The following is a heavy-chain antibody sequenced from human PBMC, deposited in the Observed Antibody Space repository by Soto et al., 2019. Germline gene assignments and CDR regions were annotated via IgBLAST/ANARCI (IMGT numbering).Heavy chain of an antibody. CDR1: GFTVWTTH. CDR2: ITNEGAT. D-gene: IGHD2-21*02. J-gene: IGHJ6*01. Sequence: EVQLVESGGGLIQPGGSLRLSCAASGFTVWTTHMSWVRQAPGKGLEWVSVITNEGATSYADSVKGRFTISRDNSENKLYLQMSSLRAEHTAVYYCAKEYYYSLDVRGQGPTVTVSS. V-gene: IGHV3-53*01. CDR3: AKEYYYSLDV.